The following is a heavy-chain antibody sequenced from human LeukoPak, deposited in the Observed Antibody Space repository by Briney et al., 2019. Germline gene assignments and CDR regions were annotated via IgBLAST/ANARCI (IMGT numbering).Heavy chain of an antibody. J-gene: IGHJ5*02. CDR1: GGSISSYY. V-gene: IGHV4-59*12. CDR2: IYYSGST. Sequence: SETLSLTCTVSGGSISSYYWSWIRQPPGKGLEWIGSIYYSGSTYYNPSLKSRVTISVDTSKNQFSLKLSSVTAADTAVYYCARDSLGIVGATNNWFDPWGQGTLVTVSS. D-gene: IGHD1-26*01. CDR3: ARDSLGIVGATNNWFDP.